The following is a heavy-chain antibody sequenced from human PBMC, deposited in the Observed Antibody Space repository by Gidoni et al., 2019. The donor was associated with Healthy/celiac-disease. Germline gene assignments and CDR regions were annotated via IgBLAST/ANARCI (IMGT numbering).Heavy chain of an antibody. V-gene: IGHV3-66*01. CDR1: GFTVSSNY. D-gene: IGHD7-27*01. J-gene: IGHJ6*02. CDR3: ARAGAYMHYGMDV. Sequence: EVQLVESGGGLVQPGGYLRLSCAASGFTVSSNYMSWVRQAPGKGLEWVSVIYSGGSTYYADSVKGRFTISRDNSKNTLYLQMNSLRAEDTAVYYCARAGAYMHYGMDVWGQGTTVTVSS. CDR2: IYSGGST.